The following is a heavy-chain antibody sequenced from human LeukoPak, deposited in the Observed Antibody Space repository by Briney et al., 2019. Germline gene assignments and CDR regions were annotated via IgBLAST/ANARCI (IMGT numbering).Heavy chain of an antibody. CDR1: GYTFTSYD. D-gene: IGHD2-2*01. V-gene: IGHV1-8*01. J-gene: IGHJ4*02. Sequence: ASVKVSCKASGYTFTSYDINWVRQATGQGLEWMGWMNPNSGNTGYAQKFQGRVTMTRNTSISTAYMELSSLRSEDTAVYYCARARFVVSSSTSCYYHYWGQGTLVTVSS. CDR2: MNPNSGNT. CDR3: ARARFVVSSSTSCYYHY.